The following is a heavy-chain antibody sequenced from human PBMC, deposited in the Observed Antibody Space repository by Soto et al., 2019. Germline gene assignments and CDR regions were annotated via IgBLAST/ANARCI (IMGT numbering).Heavy chain of an antibody. CDR1: GFIFSNYW. CDR2: IKQDGSEK. V-gene: IGHV3-7*01. J-gene: IGHJ5*02. CDR3: AIDWFDP. Sequence: EVQLVESGRGLVQPGGSLRLSCAASGFIFSNYWMSWVRQAPGKGLEWVANIKQDGSEKHYVDSVKGRFIISRDNAKNSLYLQMNILRVEDTAVYYCAIDWFDPWGQGTLVTVSS.